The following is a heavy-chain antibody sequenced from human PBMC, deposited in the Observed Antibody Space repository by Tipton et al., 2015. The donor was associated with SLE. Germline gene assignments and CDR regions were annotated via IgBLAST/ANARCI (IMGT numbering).Heavy chain of an antibody. D-gene: IGHD6-13*01. V-gene: IGHV4-39*07. CDR2: IYYSGST. CDR3: ARDPGPLVHYYYGMDV. Sequence: GSLRLSCTVSGGSISSSSYYWGWIRQPPGEGLEWIGSIYYSGSTYYNPSLKSRVTISVDTSKNQFSLKLSSVTAADTAVYYCARDPGPLVHYYYGMDVWGQGTTVTVSS. J-gene: IGHJ6*02. CDR1: GGSISSSSYY.